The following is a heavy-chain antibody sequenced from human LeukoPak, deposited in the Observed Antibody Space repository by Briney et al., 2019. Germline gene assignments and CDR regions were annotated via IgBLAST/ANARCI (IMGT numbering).Heavy chain of an antibody. CDR3: ASPTTYSGSVQGLLVDFDL. CDR1: GFTFSSYS. J-gene: IGHJ2*01. Sequence: GGSLRLSCAASGFTFSSYSMNWVRQAPGKGLEWVSYISSSSSTIYYADSVKGRFTISRDNAKNSLYLQMNSLRAEDTAVYYCASPTTYSGSVQGLLVDFDLWGRGTLVTVSS. CDR2: ISSSSSTI. D-gene: IGHD1-26*01. V-gene: IGHV3-48*04.